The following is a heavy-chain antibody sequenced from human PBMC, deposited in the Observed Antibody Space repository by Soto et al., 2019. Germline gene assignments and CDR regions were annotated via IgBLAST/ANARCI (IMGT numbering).Heavy chain of an antibody. Sequence: PSETLSLTCTVSGGSISSGGYYWTWIRQHPGKGLEWIGYIYYSGSTNYNPSLKSRVTISVDTSKNQFSLKLSSVTAADTAVYYCARGRRYYDSSGYCFDYWGQGTLVTVSS. D-gene: IGHD3-22*01. CDR2: IYYSGST. J-gene: IGHJ4*02. CDR3: ARGRRYYDSSGYCFDY. V-gene: IGHV4-31*03. CDR1: GGSISSGGYY.